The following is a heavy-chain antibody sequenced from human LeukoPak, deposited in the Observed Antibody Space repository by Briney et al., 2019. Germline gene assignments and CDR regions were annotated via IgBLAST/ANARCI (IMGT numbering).Heavy chain of an antibody. CDR2: IKQDGSEK. J-gene: IGHJ4*02. CDR1: GFPFCSYW. V-gene: IGHV3-7*01. Sequence: GALRLSFATSGFPFCSYWVGLVRQAPGKGLEWVANIKQDGSEKYYVDSVKGRFTISRDNAKDSLYLQMNSLRAEDTAVYYCARDLGSKGMGCFDYWGQGTLVTVSS. D-gene: IGHD1-26*01. CDR3: ARDLGSKGMGCFDY.